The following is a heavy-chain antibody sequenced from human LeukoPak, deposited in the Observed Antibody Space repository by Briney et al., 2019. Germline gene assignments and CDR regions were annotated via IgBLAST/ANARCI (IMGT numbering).Heavy chain of an antibody. CDR1: GYTFTSYD. J-gene: IGHJ4*02. V-gene: IGHV1-8*01. D-gene: IGHD3-22*01. Sequence: AASVKVSCKASGYTFTSYDINWVRQATGQGLEWMGWINPNSGNTGYAQKFQGRVTMTRNTSISTAYMELSSLRSEDTAVYYCARTAARITMIVVVTPPGSFDYWGQGTLVTVSS. CDR3: ARTAARITMIVVVTPPGSFDY. CDR2: INPNSGNT.